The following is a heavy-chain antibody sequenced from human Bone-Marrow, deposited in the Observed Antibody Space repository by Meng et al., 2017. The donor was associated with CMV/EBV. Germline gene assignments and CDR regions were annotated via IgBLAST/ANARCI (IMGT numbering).Heavy chain of an antibody. CDR1: GYTFTSYY. Sequence: ASVKVSCKASGYTFTSYYMHWVRQAPGQGLEWMGIINPSGGSTSYAQKFQGRVTMTRDTSTSTVYIVLSSLRSEDTAVYYCARGSWDSYDILTGSVAFDIWGQGTMVTVSS. V-gene: IGHV1-46*01. J-gene: IGHJ3*02. CDR3: ARGSWDSYDILTGSVAFDI. CDR2: INPSGGST. D-gene: IGHD3-9*01.